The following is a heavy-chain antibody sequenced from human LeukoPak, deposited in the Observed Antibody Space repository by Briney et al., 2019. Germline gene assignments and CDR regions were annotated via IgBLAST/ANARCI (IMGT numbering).Heavy chain of an antibody. CDR1: GFTFSRSW. CDR3: ARDQGGSGPTTYDY. D-gene: IGHD6-19*01. J-gene: IGHJ4*02. Sequence: SGGSLRLSCAASGFTFSRSWMHWVRQAPGKGLEWVSRINTDGSDTMYAGSVKGRFTISRDNAKNTLYLQMNSLKAEDTAVYYCARDQGGSGPTTYDYWGQGNLVTVSS. CDR2: INTDGSDT. V-gene: IGHV3-74*03.